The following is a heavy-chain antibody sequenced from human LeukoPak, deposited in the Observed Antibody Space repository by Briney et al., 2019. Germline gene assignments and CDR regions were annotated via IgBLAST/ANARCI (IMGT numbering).Heavy chain of an antibody. V-gene: IGHV4-4*07. CDR2: IYTSGST. J-gene: IGHJ4*02. CDR3: ARGTYDFWSGRSDY. D-gene: IGHD3-3*01. Sequence: SETLSLTCTVSGGSISSYYWSWIRQPAGKGLEWIGRIYTSGSTNYNPSLKSRVTMLVDTSKNQFSLKLSSVTAADTAVYYCARGTYDFWSGRSDYWGQGTLVTVSS. CDR1: GGSISSYY.